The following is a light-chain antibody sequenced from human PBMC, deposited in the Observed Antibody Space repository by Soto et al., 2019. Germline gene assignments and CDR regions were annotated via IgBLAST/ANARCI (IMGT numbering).Light chain of an antibody. CDR3: QQYDNPPPVT. Sequence: DIQMTQSPSSLSASVGDRVTITCQASQDISNYLNWYQQKPGKAPKLLSYDASNLETGVPSRFSGSASGTDFTFTISSLQAEDIATYYCQQYDNPPPVTFGGGTKVYI. CDR1: QDISNY. J-gene: IGKJ4*01. V-gene: IGKV1-33*01. CDR2: DAS.